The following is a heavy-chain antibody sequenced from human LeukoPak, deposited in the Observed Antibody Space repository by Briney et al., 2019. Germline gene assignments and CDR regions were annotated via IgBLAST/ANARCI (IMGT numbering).Heavy chain of an antibody. J-gene: IGHJ4*02. V-gene: IGHV1-2*02. Sequence: ASVKVSCKASGYSFTDYYIHWVRQAPGLELEWMGWINPNNGGTNYAQKFQGRVTMTRDTSISTAYMELTRLTSDDTAFYYCARVMVRGPLDYWGQGTVVTVSS. CDR2: INPNNGGT. CDR3: ARVMVRGPLDY. CDR1: GYSFTDYY. D-gene: IGHD3-10*01.